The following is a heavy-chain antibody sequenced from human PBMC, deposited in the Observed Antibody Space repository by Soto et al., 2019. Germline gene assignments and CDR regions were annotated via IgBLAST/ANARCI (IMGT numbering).Heavy chain of an antibody. CDR3: VRRHVSATGIDWFDP. Sequence: ASVKVSCKASGYTFTSYGIHWVRQAPGQRLEWMGWINAANGDTKYSPKFQGRVTITRDTSASTAYMELSSLRSEDTAVYYCVRRHVSATGIDWFDPWGQGTLVTVAS. D-gene: IGHD6-13*01. CDR1: GYTFTSYG. J-gene: IGHJ5*02. V-gene: IGHV1-3*01. CDR2: INAANGDT.